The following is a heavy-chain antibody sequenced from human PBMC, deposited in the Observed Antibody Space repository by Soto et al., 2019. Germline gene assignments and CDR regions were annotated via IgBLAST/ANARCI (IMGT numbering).Heavy chain of an antibody. CDR2: IYYSGST. CDR3: ARAKMVRGVIWFDP. D-gene: IGHD3-10*01. Sequence: SSETLSLTCTVSGGSISSYYWSWIRQPPGKGLEWIGYIYYSGSTYYNPSLKSRVTISVDTSKNQFSLKLSSVTAADTAVYYCARAKMVRGVIWFDPWGQGTLVTVSS. V-gene: IGHV4-59*08. CDR1: GGSISSYY. J-gene: IGHJ5*02.